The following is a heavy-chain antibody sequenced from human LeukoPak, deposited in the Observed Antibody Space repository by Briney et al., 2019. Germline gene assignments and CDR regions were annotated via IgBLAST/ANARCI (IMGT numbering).Heavy chain of an antibody. Sequence: SETLSLTCTVSGGSTSSGGYYWSWIRQPPGKGLDWIGYIYYSGSTNYNPSLKSRVTISVDTSKNQFSLKLFSVTAADTAVYYCARNWLGSSLFDYWGQGTLVTVSS. CDR1: GGSTSSGGYY. V-gene: IGHV4-61*08. CDR2: IYYSGST. J-gene: IGHJ4*02. CDR3: ARNWLGSSLFDY. D-gene: IGHD6-13*01.